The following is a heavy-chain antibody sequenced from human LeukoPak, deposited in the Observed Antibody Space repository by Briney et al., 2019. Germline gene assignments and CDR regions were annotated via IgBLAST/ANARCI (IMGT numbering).Heavy chain of an antibody. CDR1: GFTFSSYG. J-gene: IGHJ6*02. V-gene: IGHV3-33*01. CDR3: ARPAATQGMAYYYYGMDV. CDR2: IWYDGSNK. D-gene: IGHD2-15*01. Sequence: GGSLRLSCAASGFTFSSYGMHWVRQAPGKGLEWVAVIWYDGSNKYYADSVKGRFTISRDNSKNTLYLQMNSLRAEDTAVYYCARPAATQGMAYYYYGMDVWGQGTTVTVPS.